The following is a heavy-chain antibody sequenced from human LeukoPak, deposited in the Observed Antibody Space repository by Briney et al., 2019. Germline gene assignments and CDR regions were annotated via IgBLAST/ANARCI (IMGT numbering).Heavy chain of an antibody. Sequence: ASVKISCKASGYTFTSYYMHWVRQAPGQGLEWMGIINPSGGSTSYAQKFQGRVTMTRDTSTSTVYMELSSLRSEDTAVYYCASEQERVGAFDYWGQGTLVTVSS. V-gene: IGHV1-46*01. CDR2: INPSGGST. J-gene: IGHJ4*02. CDR1: GYTFTSYY. D-gene: IGHD1-26*01. CDR3: ASEQERVGAFDY.